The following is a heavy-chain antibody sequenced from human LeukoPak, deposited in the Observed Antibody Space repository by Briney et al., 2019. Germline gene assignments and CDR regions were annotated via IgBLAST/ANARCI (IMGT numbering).Heavy chain of an antibody. D-gene: IGHD6-13*01. CDR3: ARPIIAAAGNWFDP. CDR1: GGSISSYY. Sequence: SETLSLTCTVSGGSISSYYWSWIRQPPGKGLEWIGYIYYSGSTNYNPSLKSRVTISVDTSKNQFSLKLSSVTAADTAVYYCARPIIAAAGNWFDPWGQEPWSPSPQ. V-gene: IGHV4-59*08. J-gene: IGHJ5*02. CDR2: IYYSGST.